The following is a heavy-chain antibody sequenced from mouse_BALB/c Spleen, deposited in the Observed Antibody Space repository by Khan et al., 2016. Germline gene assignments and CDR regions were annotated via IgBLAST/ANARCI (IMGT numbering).Heavy chain of an antibody. Sequence: VQLQQSGPELEKPGASVKISCKASGYSFTGYNMNWVKQSNGKSLEWIGNIDPYYGGTSYNQKFKGKATLTVDKSSSTAYMQLKSLTSEDSAVXCCVRGYGNYVNWYFDVWGAGTTVTVSS. CDR2: IDPYYGGT. J-gene: IGHJ1*01. V-gene: IGHV1-39*01. D-gene: IGHD2-10*02. CDR1: GYSFTGYN. CDR3: VRGYGNYVNWYFDV.